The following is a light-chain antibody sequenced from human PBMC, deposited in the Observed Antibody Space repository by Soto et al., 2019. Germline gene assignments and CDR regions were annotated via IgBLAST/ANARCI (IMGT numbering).Light chain of an antibody. CDR3: QQYNNLPVY. J-gene: IGKJ4*01. CDR1: QSVSSN. V-gene: IGKV3-15*01. Sequence: EIVMTQSPATLSVSPGERATLSCRASQSVSSNLAWYQQKPGQAPRLLIYGASTRATGIPARFSGSGSGTEFTLSISSLQSEDFAVYYCQQYNNLPVYFGGGTKVEIK. CDR2: GAS.